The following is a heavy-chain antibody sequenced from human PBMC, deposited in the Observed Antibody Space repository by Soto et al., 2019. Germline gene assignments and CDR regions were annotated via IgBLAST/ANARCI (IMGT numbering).Heavy chain of an antibody. CDR1: GFTFGDYA. CDR3: ARGDYYDSSGPFSDAFDI. CDR2: IRSKTSGGTT. D-gene: IGHD3-22*01. Sequence: GGSLRLSCTTSGFTFGDYAMSWFRQAPGKGLEWVGFIRSKTSGGTTEYAASVKGRFIFSRDDSKSTAYLQMNSLKTEDTAVYYCARGDYYDSSGPFSDAFDIWGQGTMVTVS. V-gene: IGHV3-49*03. J-gene: IGHJ3*02.